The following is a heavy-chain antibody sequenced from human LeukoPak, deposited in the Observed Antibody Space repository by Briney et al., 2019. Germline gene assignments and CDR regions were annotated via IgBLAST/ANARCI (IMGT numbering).Heavy chain of an antibody. CDR2: ISRLGT. Sequence: GGSLRLSCTGSGFMFSVYSMYWVRQAPGKGLEWVSGISRLGTFYADSVKGRFTISRDNSRHTLLLEMNILRVDDTAVYYCAKGLGVESRLDSWGQGTLVIVSS. CDR3: AKGLGVESRLDS. CDR1: GFMFSVYS. V-gene: IGHV3-69-1*01. D-gene: IGHD3-3*01. J-gene: IGHJ4*02.